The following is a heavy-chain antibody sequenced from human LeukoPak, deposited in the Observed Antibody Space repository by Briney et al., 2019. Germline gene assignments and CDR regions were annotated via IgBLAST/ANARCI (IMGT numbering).Heavy chain of an antibody. Sequence: SETLSLTCTVSGGSISSSSYYWGWIRQPPGKGLEWIGSIYYSGSTYYNPSLKSRVTMSVDTSKNQFSLKLSSVTAADTAVYYCARTIRFLEPEFDYWGQGTLVTVSS. CDR1: GGSISSSSYY. J-gene: IGHJ4*02. D-gene: IGHD3-3*01. CDR3: ARTIRFLEPEFDY. V-gene: IGHV4-39*01. CDR2: IYYSGST.